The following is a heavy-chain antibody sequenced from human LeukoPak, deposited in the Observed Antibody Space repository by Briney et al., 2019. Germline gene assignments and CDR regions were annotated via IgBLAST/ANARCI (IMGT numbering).Heavy chain of an antibody. CDR3: ARGEPLDY. CDR1: GFIFSSYG. Sequence: PGGSLRLSCVASGFIFSSYGLHWVRQAPGKGLEWVSLTSFDGTDKYYADSVKGRFTISRDNSKNTLYLQMNSLRAEDTAVYYCARGEPLDYWGQGTLVTVSS. D-gene: IGHD1-26*01. J-gene: IGHJ4*02. V-gene: IGHV3-30-3*01. CDR2: TSFDGTDK.